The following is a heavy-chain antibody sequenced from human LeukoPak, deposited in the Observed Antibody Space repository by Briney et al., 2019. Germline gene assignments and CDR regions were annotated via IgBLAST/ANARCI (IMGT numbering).Heavy chain of an antibody. CDR2: IYSGGST. CDR1: GFTVSSNY. V-gene: IGHV3-53*01. J-gene: IGHJ4*02. CDR3: ARARGHQWPFDY. D-gene: IGHD6-19*01. Sequence: GGSLRLSCAASGFTVSSNYMSWVRQAPGKGLEWVSVIYSGGSTYYADSVKGRFTISRDNSKNTLYLQMNSLRAEDTAVYYCARARGHQWPFDYWGQGTLVTVSS.